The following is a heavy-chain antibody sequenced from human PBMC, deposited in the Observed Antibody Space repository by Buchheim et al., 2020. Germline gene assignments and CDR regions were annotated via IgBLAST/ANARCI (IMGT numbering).Heavy chain of an antibody. CDR3: ARGRRLRFLVHSANWFDP. CDR2: INHSGST. D-gene: IGHD3-3*01. Sequence: QVQLQQWGAGLLKPSETLSLTCAVYGGSFSGYYWSWIRQPPGKGLEWIGEINHSGSTNYNPSLKSRVTISVDTSKNQFSLKLSSVTAADTAVYYCARGRRLRFLVHSANWFDPWGQGTL. CDR1: GGSFSGYY. J-gene: IGHJ5*02. V-gene: IGHV4-34*01.